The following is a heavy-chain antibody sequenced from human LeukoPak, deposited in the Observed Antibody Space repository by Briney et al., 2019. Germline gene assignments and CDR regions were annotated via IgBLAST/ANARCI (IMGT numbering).Heavy chain of an antibody. CDR3: ARIDNWNDGGY. Sequence: GGSLRLSCAASGFTFSSYWMHWVRQAPGKGPVWVSRINGDGSDTTSVDSVNGRFTISRDNARNTLFLQMNSLRAEDTAVYYCARIDNWNDGGYWGQGTLVTVSS. V-gene: IGHV3-74*01. D-gene: IGHD1-20*01. CDR2: INGDGSDT. J-gene: IGHJ4*02. CDR1: GFTFSSYW.